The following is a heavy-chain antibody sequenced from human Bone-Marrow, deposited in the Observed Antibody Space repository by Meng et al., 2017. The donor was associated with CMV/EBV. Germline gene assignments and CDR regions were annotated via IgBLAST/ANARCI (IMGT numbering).Heavy chain of an antibody. V-gene: IGHV3-21*01. Sequence: GESLKISCAASGFTFSSYSMSWVRQAPGKGLEWVSSISGTRNYIFYADSVKGRFTISRDNAKNSLYLQMNSLRAEDTAVYYCARGSVGLGIAARKTHDAFDIWGQGTMVTV. J-gene: IGHJ3*02. D-gene: IGHD6-6*01. CDR1: GFTFSSYS. CDR3: ARGSVGLGIAARKTHDAFDI. CDR2: ISGTRNYI.